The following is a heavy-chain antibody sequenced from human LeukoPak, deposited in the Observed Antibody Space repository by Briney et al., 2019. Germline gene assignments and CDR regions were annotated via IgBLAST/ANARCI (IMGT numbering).Heavy chain of an antibody. CDR1: GGSFSGYY. J-gene: IGHJ4*02. CDR3: ARERSIVGATIFDY. CDR2: INHSGST. Sequence: SETLSLTCAVYGGSFSGYYWSWIRQPPGKGLEWIGEINHSGSTNYNPSLKSRVTMSVDTSKNQFSLKLSSVTAADTAVYYCARERSIVGATIFDYWGQGTLVTVSS. V-gene: IGHV4-34*01. D-gene: IGHD1-26*01.